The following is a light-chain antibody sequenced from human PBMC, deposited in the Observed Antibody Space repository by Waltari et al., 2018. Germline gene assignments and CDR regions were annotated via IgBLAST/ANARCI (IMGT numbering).Light chain of an antibody. V-gene: IGKV2-28*01. J-gene: IGKJ1*01. CDR3: MQSLQTLWT. CDR1: QSLIHRNGNNY. Sequence: DIVVTQSPLSLPVTPGEPASISCSSSQSLIHRNGNNYLDWYLQKPGQSQQLLIYLGSNRASGVPDRFSGSGSGTDFTLRISRVEAEDVGVYYCMQSLQTLWTFGQGTKVEIK. CDR2: LGS.